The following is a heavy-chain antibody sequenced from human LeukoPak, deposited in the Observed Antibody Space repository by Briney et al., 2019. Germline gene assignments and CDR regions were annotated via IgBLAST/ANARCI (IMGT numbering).Heavy chain of an antibody. V-gene: IGHV4-59*08. CDR1: GGSISGYY. D-gene: IGHD6-13*01. Sequence: MASETLSLTCTVSGGSISGYYWSWTRQPPGKGLEYIAYIYYSGSTDYNPSLKSRVTISVDTSKNHFSLKLSSVTAADTAVYYCARLNIIVSSPVHHFDYWGQGTLVTVSS. CDR3: ARLNIIVSSPVHHFDY. CDR2: IYYSGST. J-gene: IGHJ4*02.